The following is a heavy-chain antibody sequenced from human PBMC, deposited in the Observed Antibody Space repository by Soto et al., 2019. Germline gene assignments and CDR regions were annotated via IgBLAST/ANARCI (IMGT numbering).Heavy chain of an antibody. D-gene: IGHD6-13*01. CDR1: GGSISSSSYY. V-gene: IGHV4-39*01. J-gene: IGHJ4*02. Sequence: SETLSLTCTVSGGSISSSSYYWGWIRQSPGKGLEWIGSIYYSGSTYYNPSLKSRVTISVDTSKNQFSLKLSSVTAADAAVYYCASVPIAAAGKGYWGQGTLVTVSS. CDR2: IYYSGST. CDR3: ASVPIAAAGKGY.